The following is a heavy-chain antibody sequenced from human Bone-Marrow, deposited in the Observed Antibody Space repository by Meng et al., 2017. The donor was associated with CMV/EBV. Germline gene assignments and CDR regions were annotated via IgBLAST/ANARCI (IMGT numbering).Heavy chain of an antibody. D-gene: IGHD2-2*01. J-gene: IGHJ5*02. CDR3: ARYCSSTSCYVWFDP. CDR1: GYIFTEHY. V-gene: IGHV1-2*02. CDR2: VNPNSGGT. Sequence: ASVKVSCKASGYIFTEHYVHWVRQAPGEGLEWMGWVNPNSGGTNYAQKFQGRVTMTRDTSISTAYMELSRLRSDDTAVYYCARYCSSTSCYVWFDPWGQGTLVTVSS.